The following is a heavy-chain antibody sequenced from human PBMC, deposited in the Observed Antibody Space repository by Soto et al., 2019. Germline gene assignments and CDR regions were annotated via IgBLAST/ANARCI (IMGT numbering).Heavy chain of an antibody. D-gene: IGHD3-10*01. J-gene: IGHJ6*02. CDR3: ARTRITMVRGVEGGYYYYGMDV. Sequence: EVQLVESGGGLVKPGGSLRLSCAASGFTFSSYSMNWVRQAPGKGLEWVSSISSSSSYIYYADSVKGRFTISRDNAKNSLYLQMNSLRAEGTAVYYCARTRITMVRGVEGGYYYYGMDVWGQGTTVTVSS. CDR1: GFTFSSYS. V-gene: IGHV3-21*01. CDR2: ISSSSSYI.